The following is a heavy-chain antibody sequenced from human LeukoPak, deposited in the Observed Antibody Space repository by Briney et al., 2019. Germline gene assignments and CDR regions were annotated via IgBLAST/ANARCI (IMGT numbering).Heavy chain of an antibody. J-gene: IGHJ4*02. Sequence: PSETLSLTCTVSGGSISSGDYYWSWIRQPPGKGLERIGYIYYSGSTYYNPSLKSRVTISVDTSKNQFSLKLSSVTAADTAVYYCARDKRTTGLDYWGQGTLVTVSS. CDR2: IYYSGST. CDR3: ARDKRTTGLDY. D-gene: IGHD2/OR15-2a*01. V-gene: IGHV4-30-4*01. CDR1: GGSISSGDYY.